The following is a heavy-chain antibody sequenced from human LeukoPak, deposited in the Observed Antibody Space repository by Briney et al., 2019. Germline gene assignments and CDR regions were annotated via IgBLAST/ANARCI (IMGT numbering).Heavy chain of an antibody. V-gene: IGHV1-18*01. D-gene: IGHD2-2*01. Sequence: GASVKVSCKASGYTFTSYGISWVRQAPGQGLEWMGWISAYNGNTNYAQKLQGRVTMTTDTSTSTAYMELRSLRSDDTAVYYCARGRLYCSSTSCYFYWGQGTLVTVSS. CDR3: ARGRLYCSSTSCYFY. CDR1: GYTFTSYG. J-gene: IGHJ4*02. CDR2: ISAYNGNT.